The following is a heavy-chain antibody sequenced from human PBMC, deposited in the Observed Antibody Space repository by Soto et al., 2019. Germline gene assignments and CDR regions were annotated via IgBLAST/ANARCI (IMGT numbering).Heavy chain of an antibody. CDR1: GFTFRSFT. CDR3: ARESEDLTPNFDY. V-gene: IGHV3-21*06. J-gene: IGHJ4*02. Sequence: GGSLRLSCAASGFTFRSFTMNWVRQAPGKGLEWVSTISSTTNYIYYGDSMKGRFTISRDNAKNSLYLEMNSLRAEDTAVYYCARESEDLTPNFDYWGQGTLVTVSS. CDR2: ISSTTNYI.